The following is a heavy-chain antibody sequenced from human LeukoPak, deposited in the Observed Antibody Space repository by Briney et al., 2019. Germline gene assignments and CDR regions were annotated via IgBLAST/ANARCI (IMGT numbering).Heavy chain of an antibody. CDR2: INSDGNNT. CDR1: GITFRNFW. V-gene: IGHV3-74*01. Sequence: GGSLRLSCEASGITFRNFWLLWVRQAPGKGLVWVSRINSDGNNTRYADSVKGRFTISRDNAKNTLFLQMNSLTAEDTAVYYCATGDDYNAKRPGVLDSWGQGILVTVSS. CDR3: ATGDDYNAKRPGVLDS. J-gene: IGHJ5*01. D-gene: IGHD5-24*01.